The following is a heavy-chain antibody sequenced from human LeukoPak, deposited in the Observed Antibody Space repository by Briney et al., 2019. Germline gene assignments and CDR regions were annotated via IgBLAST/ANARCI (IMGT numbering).Heavy chain of an antibody. J-gene: IGHJ4*02. CDR1: GDSISSSNSY. D-gene: IGHD6-6*01. CDR3: ARFSSIAAAFDY. CDR2: IYYSGNT. V-gene: IGHV4-39*01. Sequence: SETLSLTCTVSGDSISSSNSYWGWIRQPPGKGLEWIGGIYYSGNTYYNASLKSRVTISVDTSKNQFSLKLTSVTAADTAVYYCARFSSIAAAFDYWGQGTLVTVSS.